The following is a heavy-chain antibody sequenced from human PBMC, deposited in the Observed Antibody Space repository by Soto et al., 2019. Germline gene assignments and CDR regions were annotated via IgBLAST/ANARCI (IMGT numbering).Heavy chain of an antibody. D-gene: IGHD5-18*01. CDR2: INQDGSEK. V-gene: IGHV3-7*01. J-gene: IGHJ4*02. CDR1: GFTFSHYW. CDR3: ARRGYAYGYDY. Sequence: GGSVRLSCAASGFTFSHYWISWVRQAPGKGLEWVANINQDGSEKYYVDSVKGRFTISRDNAKNSLYLQMNSLRAEDTAVYYCARRGYAYGYDYWGQGTLVTVSS.